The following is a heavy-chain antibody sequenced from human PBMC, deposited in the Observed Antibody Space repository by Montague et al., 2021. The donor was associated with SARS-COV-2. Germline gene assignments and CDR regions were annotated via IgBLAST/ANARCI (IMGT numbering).Heavy chain of an antibody. V-gene: IGHV4-39*01. D-gene: IGHD3-3*01. CDR1: GGSISSSNYY. Sequence: SETLSLTCTVSGGSISSSNYYWGRIRQPPGKGLEWIGSIYYSGSTYYTPSLKSRVTISVDTSKNQFSLRLSSVTAADTAVYYCARHSGRDTIFGVVIIFDAFDIWGQGTMVTVSS. CDR2: IYYSGST. J-gene: IGHJ3*02. CDR3: ARHSGRDTIFGVVIIFDAFDI.